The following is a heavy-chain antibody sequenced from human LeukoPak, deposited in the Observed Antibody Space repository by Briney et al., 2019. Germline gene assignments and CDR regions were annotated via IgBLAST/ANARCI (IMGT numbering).Heavy chain of an antibody. D-gene: IGHD2-21*02. CDR1: GFTFSNYA. V-gene: IGHV3-23*01. J-gene: IGHJ4*02. CDR3: ARDLFGVVVTATNFDY. Sequence: GGSLRLSCAASGFTFSNYAMSWVRQAPGKGLEWVSSMSGSGGSTYYADPVKGRFTISRDNYKNTLFLQMISLRAEDTAVYYCARDLFGVVVTATNFDYWGQGTLVTVSS. CDR2: MSGSGGST.